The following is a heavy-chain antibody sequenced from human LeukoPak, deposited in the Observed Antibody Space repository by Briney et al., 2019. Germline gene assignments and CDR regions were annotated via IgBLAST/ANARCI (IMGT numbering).Heavy chain of an antibody. CDR2: ISAYNGNT. V-gene: IGHV1-18*01. CDR3: ARDSPAYDFTDY. J-gene: IGHJ4*02. D-gene: IGHD3-3*01. Sequence: ASVKVSCKASGYTFTSYGISWVRQAPGQGLEWMGWISAYNGNTKYAQKLQGRVTMTTDTSTSTAHMELRSLKSDDTAVYYCARDSPAYDFTDYRGQGTLVTVSS. CDR1: GYTFTSYG.